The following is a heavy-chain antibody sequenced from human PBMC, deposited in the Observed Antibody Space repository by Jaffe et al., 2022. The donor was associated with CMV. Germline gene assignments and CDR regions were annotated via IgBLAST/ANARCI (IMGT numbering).Heavy chain of an antibody. Sequence: QVQLVQSGAEVKKPGSSVKVSCKASGGTFSSYAISWVRQAPGQGLEWMGGIIPIFGTANYAQKFQGRVTITADESTSTAYMELSSLRSEDTAVYYCAIRDSSGYQAYYYGMDVWGQGTTVTVSS. J-gene: IGHJ6*02. D-gene: IGHD3-22*01. CDR2: IIPIFGTA. CDR3: AIRDSSGYQAYYYGMDV. V-gene: IGHV1-69*01. CDR1: GGTFSSYA.